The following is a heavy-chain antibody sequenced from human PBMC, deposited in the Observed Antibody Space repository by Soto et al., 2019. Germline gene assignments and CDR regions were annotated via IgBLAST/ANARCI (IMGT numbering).Heavy chain of an antibody. CDR3: AREGNIAGAIPFDY. CDR1: GYTFTSYG. V-gene: IGHV1-18*01. D-gene: IGHD6-19*01. Sequence: QVQLVQSGAEVKKPGASVKVSCKASGYTFTSYGISWVRQAPGQGPEWMGWISAYNGNTNYAQKLQGRVTMTTDTSTRTAYMELRSLRSEYTAVYYCAREGNIAGAIPFDYWGQGTLVTVSS. CDR2: ISAYNGNT. J-gene: IGHJ4*02.